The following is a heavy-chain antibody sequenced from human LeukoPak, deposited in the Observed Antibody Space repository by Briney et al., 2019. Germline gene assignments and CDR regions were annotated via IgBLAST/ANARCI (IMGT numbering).Heavy chain of an antibody. J-gene: IGHJ3*02. CDR3: ARPPGRYSGYPDAFDI. D-gene: IGHD5-12*01. CDR1: GYSLTSCW. V-gene: IGHV5-51*01. Sequence: GESLKISCKGSGYSLTSCWIGWVRQMPGKGLEWMGIIYPGDSDTRYSPSFQGQVTISADKSISTAYLQWSSLKASDTAMYYCARPPGRYSGYPDAFDIWGQGTMVTVSS. CDR2: IYPGDSDT.